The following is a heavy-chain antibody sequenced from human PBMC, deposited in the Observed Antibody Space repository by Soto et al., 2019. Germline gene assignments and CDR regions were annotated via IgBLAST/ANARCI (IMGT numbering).Heavy chain of an antibody. V-gene: IGHV4-30-4*02. CDR3: ARIHFGDEPSYYYYGMDV. Sequence: SETLSLTCTVSGGSFSSGDYYWSWVRQPPGKGLEWIGYIYYTGSTFNNPSLKSRVSISIDTSKTQFSLKLSPVTAADTAVYYCARIHFGDEPSYYYYGMDVWGQGTTVTVSS. CDR1: GGSFSSGDYY. CDR2: IYYTGST. J-gene: IGHJ6*02. D-gene: IGHD4-17*01.